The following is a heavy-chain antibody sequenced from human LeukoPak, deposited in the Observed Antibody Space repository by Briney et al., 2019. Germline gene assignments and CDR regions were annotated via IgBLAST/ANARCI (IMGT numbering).Heavy chain of an antibody. CDR1: GDSVSSKSAA. CDR3: ASSDNYGGDAFDI. V-gene: IGHV6-1*01. Sequence: SQTLSLTCAISGDSVSSKSAAWNWIRQSPSRGLEWLGRTYYRSKWYNDYAVSVKGRITVNPDTSKNQFSLQLNSVTPEDTAVYYCASSDNYGGDAFDIWGQGTMVIVSS. D-gene: IGHD4/OR15-4a*01. J-gene: IGHJ3*02. CDR2: TYYRSKWYN.